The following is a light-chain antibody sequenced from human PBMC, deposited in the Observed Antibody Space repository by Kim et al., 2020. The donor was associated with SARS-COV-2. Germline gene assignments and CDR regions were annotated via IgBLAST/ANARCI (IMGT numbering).Light chain of an antibody. CDR2: NNN. V-gene: IGLV1-44*01. J-gene: IGLJ7*01. CDR1: RSNIGSNV. CDR3: AAWDDSLNGAV. Sequence: QAVLTQPLSVSGTPGQRVTISCSGGRSNIGSNVVSWYQHLPGTPPKLFIYNNNQRPSGVPDHFSASKSGTSASLAISGLQPEDEADYYCAAWDDSLNGAVFGGGTQLTVL.